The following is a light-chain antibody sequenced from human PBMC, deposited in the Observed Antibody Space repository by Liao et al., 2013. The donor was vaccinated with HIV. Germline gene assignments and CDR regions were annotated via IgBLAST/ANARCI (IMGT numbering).Light chain of an antibody. CDR2: YDS. CDR3: QAWETTTV. CDR1: NIGSKS. J-gene: IGLJ3*02. V-gene: IGLV3-21*01. Sequence: SYELTQPPSVSVAPGMTARITCGGNNIGSKSVHWYQQRPGQAPVLVIYYDSDRPSGIPERFSGSNSGNTATLTISRVEAGDEADYYCQAWETTTVFGGGTKLSVL.